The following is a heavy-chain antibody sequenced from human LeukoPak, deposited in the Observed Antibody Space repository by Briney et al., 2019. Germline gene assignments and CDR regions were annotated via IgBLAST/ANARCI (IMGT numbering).Heavy chain of an antibody. V-gene: IGHV1-2*02. CDR1: GYTFTGYY. Sequence: ASVTVSCTASGYTFTGYYMHWVRQAPGQGLEWMGWINPNSGGTNYAQKFQGRVTMTRDTSISTAYMELSRLRSDDTAVYYCARGTDRGDYFDYWGQGTLVTVSS. CDR2: INPNSGGT. J-gene: IGHJ4*02. CDR3: ARGTDRGDYFDY.